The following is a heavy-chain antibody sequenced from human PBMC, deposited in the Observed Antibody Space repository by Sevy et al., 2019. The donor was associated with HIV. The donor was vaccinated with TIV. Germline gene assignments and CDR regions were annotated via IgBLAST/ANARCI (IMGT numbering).Heavy chain of an antibody. D-gene: IGHD3-22*01. Sequence: ASVKVSCKVSGSTLSKLSMHWVRQAPGKGLEWMGRFDPEDGETIYSQKFQGTVTMTEDTSTDTAYMELSSLRSEDTAVYHCAAAREYYEDTSGYLDYWGQGTLVTVSS. CDR1: GSTLSKLS. V-gene: IGHV1-24*01. J-gene: IGHJ4*02. CDR2: FDPEDGET. CDR3: AAAREYYEDTSGYLDY.